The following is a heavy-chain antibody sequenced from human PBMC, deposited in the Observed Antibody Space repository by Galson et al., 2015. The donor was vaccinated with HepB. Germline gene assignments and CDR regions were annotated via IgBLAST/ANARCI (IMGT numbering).Heavy chain of an antibody. V-gene: IGHV5-51*01. J-gene: IGHJ3*02. CDR1: GYSFTSYW. CDR3: ARHAAYYYDSSGSKGAFDM. D-gene: IGHD3-22*01. CDR2: IYPGDSDT. Sequence: QSGAEVKKPGESLKISCKGSGYSFTSYWIGWVRQMPGKGLEWMGIIYPGDSDTRYSPSFQGQVTISADKSISTAYLQWSSLKASDTALYYCARHAAYYYDSSGSKGAFDMCGQGTMVTVAS.